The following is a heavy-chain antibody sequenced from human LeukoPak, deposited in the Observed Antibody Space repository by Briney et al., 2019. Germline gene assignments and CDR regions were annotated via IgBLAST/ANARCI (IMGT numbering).Heavy chain of an antibody. CDR3: ARSGIAVAGTVDY. V-gene: IGHV3-11*06. D-gene: IGHD6-19*01. J-gene: IGHJ4*02. CDR1: GFTFSDYY. CDR2: ISSSSSYT. Sequence: GGSLRLSYAASGFTFSDYYMSWIRQAPGKGLEWVSYISSSSSYTNYADSVKGRFTISRDNAKNSLYLQMNSLRAEDTAVYYCARSGIAVAGTVDYWGQGTLVTVSS.